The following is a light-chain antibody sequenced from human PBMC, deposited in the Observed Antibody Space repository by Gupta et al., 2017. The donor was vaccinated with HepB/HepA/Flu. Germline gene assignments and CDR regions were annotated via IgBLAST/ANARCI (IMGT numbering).Light chain of an antibody. CDR2: GAS. J-gene: IGKJ1*01. V-gene: IGKV3-20*01. CDR3: QQYGSSPWT. Sequence: EIVLTQSPATLSLSAGERATLSCRASQSVSSSYLAWYQQRPGQAPRLLIHGASSRATGISDRFSGSGSGADFTLTISRLEPEDFAVYYCQQYGSSPWTFGQGTKVEIK. CDR1: QSVSSSY.